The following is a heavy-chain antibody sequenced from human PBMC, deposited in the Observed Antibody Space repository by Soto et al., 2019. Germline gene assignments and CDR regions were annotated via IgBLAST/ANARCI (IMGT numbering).Heavy chain of an antibody. CDR2: IIPILGIA. V-gene: IGHV1-69*02. J-gene: IGHJ6*02. D-gene: IGHD3-10*01. Sequence: QVQLVQSGAEVKKPGSSVKVSCKAAGGTFSSYTISWLRQAPGQGREWLGRIIPILGIANYAQKFQGRVTITANKSTSTAYLELSSLRAEDTPVYYCARLSQRPSGPYGRDVWGQGTTVTVSS. CDR3: ARLSQRPSGPYGRDV. CDR1: GGTFSSYT.